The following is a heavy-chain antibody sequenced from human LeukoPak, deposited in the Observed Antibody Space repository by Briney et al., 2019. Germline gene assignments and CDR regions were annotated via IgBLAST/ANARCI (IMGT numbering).Heavy chain of an antibody. D-gene: IGHD6-13*01. J-gene: IGHJ5*02. CDR1: GFTCSSYW. Sequence: GGSLRLSCAASGFTCSSYWMSWVRQAPGKGLEWVSAISGSGGSTYYADSVKGRFTISRDNSKNTLYLQMNSLRAEDTAVYYCAKDSSSWYVYNWFDPWGQGTLVTVSS. V-gene: IGHV3-23*01. CDR3: AKDSSSWYVYNWFDP. CDR2: ISGSGGST.